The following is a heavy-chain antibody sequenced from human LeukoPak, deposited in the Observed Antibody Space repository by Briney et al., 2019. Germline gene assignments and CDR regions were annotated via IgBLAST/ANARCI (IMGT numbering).Heavy chain of an antibody. V-gene: IGHV4-39*07. Sequence: SETLSLTCSVSGDSITGYYWGWIRQPPGKGLEWIGNIYYTGNTYYNSSLKSRVTISVDTSKNQFSLKLSSVTAADTAVYYCARVSWFPGTSYYYMDVWGKGTTVTVSS. D-gene: IGHD1-1*01. J-gene: IGHJ6*03. CDR3: ARVSWFPGTSYYYMDV. CDR2: IYYTGNT. CDR1: GDSITGYY.